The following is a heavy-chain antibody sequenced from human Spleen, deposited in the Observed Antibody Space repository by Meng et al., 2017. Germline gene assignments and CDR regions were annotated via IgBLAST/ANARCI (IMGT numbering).Heavy chain of an antibody. CDR3: AKEGQWLGKCFDY. CDR1: GYTFSSNV. J-gene: IGHJ4*02. D-gene: IGHD6-19*01. CDR2: INTNTGKP. V-gene: IGHV7-4-1*02. Sequence: ASVKVSCKASGYTFSSNVMNWVRQAPGQGLEWMGWINTNTGKPMYAQGFTGRFVFSLDTSVSTAYLQISSLEAEDTAVYYCAKEGQWLGKCFDYWGQGTLVTVSS.